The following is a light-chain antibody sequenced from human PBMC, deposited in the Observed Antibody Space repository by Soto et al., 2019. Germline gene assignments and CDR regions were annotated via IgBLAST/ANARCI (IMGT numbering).Light chain of an antibody. CDR3: QQYNTYSWT. V-gene: IGKV1-5*01. J-gene: IGKJ1*01. CDR1: QSISTW. CDR2: AAS. Sequence: DIQMTQSPSTLSASVGDRVTITCRAGQSISTWLAWYQQKPGQAPKLLISAASNLESGVPSRFSGSGSGTEFTLTISGLQPDDFATYYCQQYNTYSWTFGQGTQV.